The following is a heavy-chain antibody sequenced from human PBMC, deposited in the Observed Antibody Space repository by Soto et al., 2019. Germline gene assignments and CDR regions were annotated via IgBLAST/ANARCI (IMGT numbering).Heavy chain of an antibody. CDR2: VFYNGAT. CDR1: GGSISSNSYY. CDR3: ARELRYKAVAGGSDY. V-gene: IGHV4-39*02. D-gene: IGHD6-19*01. Sequence: QLQLQESGPGLVKPSETLSLICTVSGGSISSNSYYWGWIRQPPGKGLEWIGTVFYNGATQYNPYLKSRVTLPVDTPKNQFSLKLSSVTAADTAVYYCARELRYKAVAGGSDYWGQGTLVTVSS. J-gene: IGHJ4*02.